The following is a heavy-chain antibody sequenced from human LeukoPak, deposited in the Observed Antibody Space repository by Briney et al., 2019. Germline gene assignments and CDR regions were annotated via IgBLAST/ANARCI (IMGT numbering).Heavy chain of an antibody. CDR2: IIPIFGAA. CDR3: ARDARGGSKDY. J-gene: IGHJ4*02. V-gene: IGHV1-69*13. Sequence: ASVKVSCKASGGTFSSYAISWVRQAPGQGLEWMGGIIPIFGAANYAQKFQGRVTITADESTSTAYMELSSLRSEDTAVYYCARDARGGSKDYWGQGTLVTVSS. CDR1: GGTFSSYA. D-gene: IGHD1-26*01.